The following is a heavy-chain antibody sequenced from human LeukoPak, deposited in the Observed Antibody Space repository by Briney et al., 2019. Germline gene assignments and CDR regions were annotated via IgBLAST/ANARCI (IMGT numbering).Heavy chain of an antibody. J-gene: IGHJ5*02. CDR3: ARGVGCSGGSCYSVYWLDP. V-gene: IGHV4-59*01. D-gene: IGHD2-15*01. CDR2: IHYSGNT. Sequence: WETLSLTCTVSGASISGYYWSWIRQPPGKGLEWIGYIHYSGNTKYNSSLKSRVTTSVDTSRSQFSLKLSSVTAADTAVYYCARGVGCSGGSCYSVYWLDPWGQGTLVTVSS. CDR1: GASISGYY.